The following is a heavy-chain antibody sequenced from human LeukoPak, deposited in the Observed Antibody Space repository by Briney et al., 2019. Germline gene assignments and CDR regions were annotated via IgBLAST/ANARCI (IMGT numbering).Heavy chain of an antibody. CDR3: AKTYYDILTGYGYYGMDV. CDR2: ISGSGGST. V-gene: IGHV3-23*01. CDR1: GFTFSSYA. J-gene: IGHJ6*02. Sequence: GGSLRLSCAASGFTFSSYAMSWVRQAPGKGLDWVSAISGSGGSTYYADSVKGRFTISRDNSKNTLYLQMNSLRAEDTAVYYCAKTYYDILTGYGYYGMDVWGQGTTVTVSS. D-gene: IGHD3-9*01.